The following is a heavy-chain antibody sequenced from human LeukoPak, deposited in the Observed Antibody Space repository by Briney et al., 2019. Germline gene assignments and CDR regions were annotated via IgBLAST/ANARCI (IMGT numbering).Heavy chain of an antibody. V-gene: IGHV3-30*03. Sequence: GGSLRLSCAASGFTFSSYGMHWVRQAPGKGLEWVAVISYDGSNKYYADSVKGRFTISRDNSKNTLYLQMNNLRAEDTAVYYCARGQRAHVEWSSYMDVWGKGTTVTVSS. CDR2: ISYDGSNK. J-gene: IGHJ6*03. D-gene: IGHD3-3*01. CDR1: GFTFSSYG. CDR3: ARGQRAHVEWSSYMDV.